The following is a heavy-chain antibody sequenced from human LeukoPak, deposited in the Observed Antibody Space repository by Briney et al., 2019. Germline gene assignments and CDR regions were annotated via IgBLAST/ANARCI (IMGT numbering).Heavy chain of an antibody. CDR1: GYTFTGYY. CDR3: ARVPPGDTFSTTVTDDY. CDR2: INPNSGGT. V-gene: IGHV1-2*02. D-gene: IGHD4-17*01. J-gene: IGHJ4*02. Sequence: ASVKVSCKASGYTFTGYYMHWVRQAPGQGREWMGWINPNSGGTNYAQKFQGRVTVTRDTSISTAYMELSRLRSDDTAVYYCARVPPGDTFSTTVTDDYWGQGTLVTVSS.